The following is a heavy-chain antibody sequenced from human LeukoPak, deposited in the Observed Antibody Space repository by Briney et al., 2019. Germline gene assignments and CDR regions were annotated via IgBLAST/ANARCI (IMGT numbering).Heavy chain of an antibody. D-gene: IGHD2-8*02. Sequence: PSETLSLTCTVSGGSISSYYWSWIRQPPGKGLEWIGYIYYSGSTNYNPSLKSRVTISVDTSKNQFSLKLSSVTAADTAVYYCARDKGYCTGGVCPGRKANAFDIWGQGTMVTVSS. CDR3: ARDKGYCTGGVCPGRKANAFDI. J-gene: IGHJ3*02. V-gene: IGHV4-59*01. CDR1: GGSISSYY. CDR2: IYYSGST.